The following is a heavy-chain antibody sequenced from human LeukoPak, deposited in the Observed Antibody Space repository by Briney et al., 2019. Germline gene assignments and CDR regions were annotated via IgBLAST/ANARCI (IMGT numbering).Heavy chain of an antibody. CDR2: INPNSGNT. V-gene: IGHV1-8*03. CDR1: GYTFTGYY. D-gene: IGHD3-9*01. J-gene: IGHJ3*02. CDR3: ARTDYDILTGYYKKDAFDI. Sequence: ASVKVSCKASGYTFTGYYMHWVRQAPGQGLEWMGWINPNSGNTGYAQKFQGRVTITRNTSISTAYMELSSLRSEDTAVYYCARTDYDILTGYYKKDAFDIWGQGTMVTVSS.